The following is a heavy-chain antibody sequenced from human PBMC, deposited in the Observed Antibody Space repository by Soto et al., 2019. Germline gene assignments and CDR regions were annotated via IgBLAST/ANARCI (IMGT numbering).Heavy chain of an antibody. CDR1: GGSFSGYY. V-gene: IGHV4-34*01. J-gene: IGHJ6*02. D-gene: IGHD2-21*02. CDR2: INHSGST. Sequence: QVQLQQWGAGLLKPSETLSLTCAVYGGSFSGYYWSWIRQPPGKGLEWIGEINHSGSTNYNPSLKSRVTISVDTSKNQFSLKLSSVTAADTAVYYFARGVAAPLGDEYYYYYGMDVWGQGTTVTVSS. CDR3: ARGVAAPLGDEYYYYYGMDV.